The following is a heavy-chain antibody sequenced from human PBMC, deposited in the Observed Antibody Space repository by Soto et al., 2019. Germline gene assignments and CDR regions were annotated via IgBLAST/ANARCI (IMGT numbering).Heavy chain of an antibody. J-gene: IGHJ5*02. CDR3: AQGAIGRAPGLES. CDR1: GFTFYSYA. Sequence: EVQLLESGGGLVEPGGSLRLSCAASGFTFYSYAMTWVRQAPGKGLEWISSISDGVDGPYYADSVKGRFTISRDNSKNPLSLQIASLRADHTAVYSCAQGAIGRAPGLESWGQRTLVTVSS. V-gene: IGHV3-23*01. D-gene: IGHD4-4*01. CDR2: ISDGVDGP.